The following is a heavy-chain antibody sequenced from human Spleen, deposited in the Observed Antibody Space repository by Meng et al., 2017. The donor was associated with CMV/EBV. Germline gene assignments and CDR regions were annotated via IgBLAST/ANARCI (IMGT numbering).Heavy chain of an antibody. CDR2: ISWHGGRT. D-gene: IGHD3-16*01. V-gene: IGHV3-43*01. CDR1: GFTFDDYT. J-gene: IGHJ4*02. Sequence: GESLKISCAASGFTFDDYTMHWVRQAPGKGLEWVSLISWHGGRTYYADSVKGRFTISRDNAKNSLNLQMNSLRAEDTAVYYCARARGSGCLDYWGQGTLVTVSS. CDR3: ARARGSGCLDY.